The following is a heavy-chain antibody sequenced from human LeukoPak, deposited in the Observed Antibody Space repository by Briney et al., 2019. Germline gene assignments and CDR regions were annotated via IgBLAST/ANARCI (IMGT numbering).Heavy chain of an antibody. CDR3: ARVDDSSGKGAFDI. Sequence: PGGSLRLSCAASGFTFDDYGMSWVRQAPGKGLEWVSGINWNGGSTGYADSVKGRFTISRDNAKNSLYPQMNSLRAEDTAVYYCARVDDSSGKGAFDIWGQGTMVTVSS. V-gene: IGHV3-20*04. J-gene: IGHJ3*02. CDR2: INWNGGST. CDR1: GFTFDDYG. D-gene: IGHD3-22*01.